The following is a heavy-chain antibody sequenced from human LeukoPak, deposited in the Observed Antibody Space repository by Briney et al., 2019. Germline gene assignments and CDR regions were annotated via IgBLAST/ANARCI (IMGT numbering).Heavy chain of an antibody. J-gene: IGHJ6*02. Sequence: SETLSLTCAVSGDSVSSADYSWSWIRRPPGKGLEWVGQISNSGSPYYTPSLKSRATISLDRSKKQFSLKLTSMSAADTAVYYCARNNSHYGLDVWGPGTTVTVSS. CDR1: GDSVSSADYS. CDR3: ARNNSHYGLDV. CDR2: ISNSGSP. D-gene: IGHD1/OR15-1a*01. V-gene: IGHV4-30-2*01.